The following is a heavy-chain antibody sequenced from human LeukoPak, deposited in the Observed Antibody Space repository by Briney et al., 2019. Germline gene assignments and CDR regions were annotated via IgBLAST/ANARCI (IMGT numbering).Heavy chain of an antibody. J-gene: IGHJ4*02. CDR1: GGSFSGYY. CDR2: INHSGST. Sequence: SETLSLTCAVYGGSFSGYYWSWIRQPPGKGLEWIGEINHSGSTNYNPSLKSRVTISVDTSKNQFSLKLSSVTAADTAVYYCARGRIAVAGTQDQFDYWGQGTLVTVSS. D-gene: IGHD6-19*01. V-gene: IGHV4-34*01. CDR3: ARGRIAVAGTQDQFDY.